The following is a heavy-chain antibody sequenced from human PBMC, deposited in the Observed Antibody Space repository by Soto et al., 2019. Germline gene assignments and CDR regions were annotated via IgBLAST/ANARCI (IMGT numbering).Heavy chain of an antibody. CDR2: IHTSGSA. J-gene: IGHJ4*02. V-gene: IGHV4-4*07. Sequence: QVQLQESGPGLLKPSETLSLTCTVSAGSFSSYYWSWIRQPAGKGLEWIGRIHTSGSANYNPSLKSRVTMSVDMSKNQFSLKLSSVTAADTAVYYCARGNSGNYGTFDYWGQGTLVTVSS. D-gene: IGHD1-26*01. CDR3: ARGNSGNYGTFDY. CDR1: AGSFSSYY.